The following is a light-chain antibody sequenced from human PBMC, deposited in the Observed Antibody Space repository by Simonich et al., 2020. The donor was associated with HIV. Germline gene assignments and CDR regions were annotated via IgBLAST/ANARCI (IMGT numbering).Light chain of an antibody. Sequence: QSALTQPASVSGSPGQSITISCTGTSSDVGCYNLVSWYQQHPGKAPKLMIYDGSKRPSGVSNRFSGSKSGNTASLTISGLQAEDEADYYCCSYAGSSTWVFGGGTKLTVL. CDR1: SSDVGCYNL. J-gene: IGLJ3*02. CDR2: DGS. V-gene: IGLV2-23*01. CDR3: CSYAGSSTWV.